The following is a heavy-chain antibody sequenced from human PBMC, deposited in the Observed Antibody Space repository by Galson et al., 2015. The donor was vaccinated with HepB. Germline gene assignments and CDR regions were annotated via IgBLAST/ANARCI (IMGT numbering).Heavy chain of an antibody. CDR2: ISAYNGNT. J-gene: IGHJ4*02. Sequence: SVKVSCKASGYTFTSYGISWVRQAPGQGLEWMGWISAYNGNTNYAQKLQGRVTMTTDTSTSTAYMELRSLRSDDTAVYYCARAVEGSYYGSGRPYYFDYWGQGTLVTVSS. CDR1: GYTFTSYG. V-gene: IGHV1-18*04. D-gene: IGHD3-10*01. CDR3: ARAVEGSYYGSGRPYYFDY.